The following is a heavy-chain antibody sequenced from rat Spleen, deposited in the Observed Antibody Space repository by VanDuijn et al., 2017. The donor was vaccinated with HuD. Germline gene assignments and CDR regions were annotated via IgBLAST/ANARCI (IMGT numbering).Heavy chain of an antibody. Sequence: EVQLVESDGGLVQPGRSLKLSCAASGFTFSDYYMAWVRQAPTKGLEWVTTISSDCSITYYRDSVKGRFTISSDNSKSTLYLQMDSLRSEDTATYYCARQDGGYALYWYFDFWGPGTMVTVSS. CDR3: ARQDGGYALYWYFDF. CDR1: GFTFSDYY. V-gene: IGHV5-29*01. D-gene: IGHD1-11*01. J-gene: IGHJ1*01. CDR2: ISSDCSIT.